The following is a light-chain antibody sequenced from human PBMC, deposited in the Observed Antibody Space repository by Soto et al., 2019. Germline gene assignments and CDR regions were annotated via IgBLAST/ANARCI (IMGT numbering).Light chain of an antibody. Sequence: VLPQSQGTLSSSPGERATLSCRASQSVSTNNLAWYQQRPGQAPRLLIYGASRRATGIPARFSGSGSGTEFTLTISSLQSEDFAVYYCQQYNNGTPWTFGQGTKVDIK. CDR3: QQYNNGTPWT. V-gene: IGKV3D-15*01. CDR2: GAS. J-gene: IGKJ1*01. CDR1: QSVSTNN.